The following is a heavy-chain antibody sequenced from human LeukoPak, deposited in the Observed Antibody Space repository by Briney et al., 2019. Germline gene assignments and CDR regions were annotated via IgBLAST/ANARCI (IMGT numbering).Heavy chain of an antibody. J-gene: IGHJ4*02. D-gene: IGHD2-2*01. CDR2: IYPGDSDT. CDR3: ARGVSIVVVPAAIPFDY. Sequence: GESLQISCKASGDIFSNYWIGWVRQMPGKSLEWMGIIYPGDSDTRYSPSFQGQVTISADKSISTAYLQRSSLKASDTAMYYCARGVSIVVVPAAIPFDYWGQGTLVTVSS. V-gene: IGHV5-51*01. CDR1: GDIFSNYW.